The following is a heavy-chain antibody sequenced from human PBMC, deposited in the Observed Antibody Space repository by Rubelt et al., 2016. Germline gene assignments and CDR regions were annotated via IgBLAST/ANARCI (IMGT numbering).Heavy chain of an antibody. CDR1: GFSLSTSGVG. CDR2: IYLDDDK. J-gene: IGHJ6*02. V-gene: IGHV2-5*02. CDR3: ALVPDDFWSGYGLYV. D-gene: IGHD3-3*01. Sequence: QITLKESGPTLVKPTQTLTLTCTFSGFSLSTSGVGVGWIRQPPGKALEWLALIYLDDDKRYSPSLKSRLTITKDTSKNQVVLTMTNMDPVDTATYYCALVPDDFWSGYGLYVWGQGTTVTVSS.